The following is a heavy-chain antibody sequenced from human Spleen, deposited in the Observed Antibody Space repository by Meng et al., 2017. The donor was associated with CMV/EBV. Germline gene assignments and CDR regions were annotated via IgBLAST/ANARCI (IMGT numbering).Heavy chain of an antibody. Sequence: SETLSLTCTVSGASISSGGYYWSWIRQHPGKGLEWIGYIYYSGSTNYNPSLKSRVTISVDTSKNQFSLKLSSVTAADTAVYYCARVSTIFGVVSPWGQGTLVTVSS. J-gene: IGHJ5*02. CDR1: GASISSGGYY. V-gene: IGHV4-61*08. CDR3: ARVSTIFGVVSP. CDR2: IYYSGST. D-gene: IGHD3-3*01.